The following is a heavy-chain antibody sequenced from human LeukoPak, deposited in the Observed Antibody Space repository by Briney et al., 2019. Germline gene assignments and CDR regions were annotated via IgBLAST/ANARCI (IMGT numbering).Heavy chain of an antibody. J-gene: IGHJ2*01. Sequence: PGGSLRLSCAASGFTFSSYGMHWVRQAPGKGLEWVAVISYDGSNKYYADSVKGRFTISRDNSKNTLYLQMNSLRVEDTAVYHCAKDGLYYDSSGYYSLTGYFDLWGRGTLVTVSS. V-gene: IGHV3-30*18. CDR2: ISYDGSNK. CDR3: AKDGLYYDSSGYYSLTGYFDL. CDR1: GFTFSSYG. D-gene: IGHD3-22*01.